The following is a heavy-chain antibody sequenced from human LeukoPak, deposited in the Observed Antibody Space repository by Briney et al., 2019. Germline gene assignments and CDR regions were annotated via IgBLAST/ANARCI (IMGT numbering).Heavy chain of an antibody. CDR2: INPNSGGT. CDR3: ARDSQKSGPSDY. J-gene: IGHJ4*02. Sequence: ASVKVSCKASGYTFTGYYMHWVRQAPGQGLEWMGWINPNSGGTNYAQKLQGRVTMTTDTSTSTAYMELRSLRSDDTAVYYCARDSQKSGPSDYWGQGTLVTVSS. CDR1: GYTFTGYY. V-gene: IGHV1-2*02.